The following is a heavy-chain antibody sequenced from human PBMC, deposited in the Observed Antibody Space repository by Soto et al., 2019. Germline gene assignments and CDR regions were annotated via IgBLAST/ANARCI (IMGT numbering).Heavy chain of an antibody. V-gene: IGHV1-69*05. D-gene: IGHD3-9*01. CDR3: ACIFKAFDI. Sequence: GASVKVSCKAFGGTFSSYGISWVRQAPGRGLEWMGGIIPIFGSTNYAQKFQGRVTMTRDTSTSTVYKELSSLTSEDTAVYYCACIFKAFDIWGQGTMVTVS. J-gene: IGHJ3*02. CDR1: GGTFSSYG. CDR2: IIPIFGST.